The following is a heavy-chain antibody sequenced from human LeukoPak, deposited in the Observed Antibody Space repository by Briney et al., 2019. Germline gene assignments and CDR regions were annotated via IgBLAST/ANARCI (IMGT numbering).Heavy chain of an antibody. CDR2: INPNSGGT. Sequence: GASVKVSCKASGYTFTGYYMHWVRQAPGQGLEWMGWINPNSGGTNYAQKFQGRVTMTRDTSISTAYMELSRLRSDDTAVYYCAREPIVGATTSFDYWGQGTLVTVSS. CDR1: GYTFTGYY. J-gene: IGHJ4*02. D-gene: IGHD1-26*01. V-gene: IGHV1-2*02. CDR3: AREPIVGATTSFDY.